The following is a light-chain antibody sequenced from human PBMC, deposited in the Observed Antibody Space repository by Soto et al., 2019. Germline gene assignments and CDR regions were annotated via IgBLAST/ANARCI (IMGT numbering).Light chain of an antibody. J-gene: IGKJ4*01. Sequence: DIQMTQSPSSLSASVGDRVTLTCRASQSISKYLNWYQLKSGKGPKLLIYGTSTLQSGVPSRFSGGGSGTDFTLTISNLQPEDFAVDYCQQGYSPLLPFGGGTRVEIK. CDR3: QQGYSPLLP. CDR2: GTS. V-gene: IGKV1-39*01. CDR1: QSISKY.